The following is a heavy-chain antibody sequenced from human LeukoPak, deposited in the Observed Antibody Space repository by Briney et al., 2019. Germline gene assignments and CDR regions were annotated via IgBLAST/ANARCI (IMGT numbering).Heavy chain of an antibody. J-gene: IGHJ4*02. Sequence: GGSLRLSCVGSGFTVNRYWMTWVRQPPGKGLEWVANVYQDGSVENYVDSVKGRFTISRDNAKNTVYLQMNSLRAEDTAVYYCGNQCTGGACPEHWGLGTQVTVSS. CDR2: VYQDGSVE. V-gene: IGHV3-7*01. D-gene: IGHD2-8*02. CDR3: GNQCTGGACPEH. CDR1: GFTVNRYW.